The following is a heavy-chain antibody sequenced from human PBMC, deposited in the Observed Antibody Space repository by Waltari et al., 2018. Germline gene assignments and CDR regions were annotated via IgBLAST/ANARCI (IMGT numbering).Heavy chain of an antibody. CDR3: ARAVGQLGYFDY. D-gene: IGHD6-6*01. J-gene: IGHJ4*02. CDR2: IIPIFGTA. V-gene: IGHV1-69*01. Sequence: QVQLVQSGAEVKKPGSSVKVSCKASGGTFSSYAISWVRQAPGQGLEWMGGIIPIFGTANYAQKFQGRVTITADESTSKAYMELSSLRSEDTAGDYCARAVGQLGYFDYWGQGTLVTVSS. CDR1: GGTFSSYA.